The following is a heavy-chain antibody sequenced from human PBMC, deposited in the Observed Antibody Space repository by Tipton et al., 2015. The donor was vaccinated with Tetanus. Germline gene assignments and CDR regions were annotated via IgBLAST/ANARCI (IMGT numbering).Heavy chain of an antibody. CDR2: ISGSRLTP. CDR3: AKEALGVLSL. J-gene: IGHJ6*04. Sequence: SLRLSCEASGFTFKSYTMNWLRQAPGNGLEWVAAISGSRLTPYYADSVKGRFTISRDNSKNTLSLQLNSLRADDTAIYYCAKEALGVLSLWGKGTTVIVSS. CDR1: GFTFKSYT. V-gene: IGHV3-23*01.